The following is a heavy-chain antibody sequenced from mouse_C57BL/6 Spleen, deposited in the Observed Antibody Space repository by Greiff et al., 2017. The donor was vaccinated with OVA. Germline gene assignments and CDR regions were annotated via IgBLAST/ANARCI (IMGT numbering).Heavy chain of an antibody. CDR1: GYTFTSYG. V-gene: IGHV1-81*01. J-gene: IGHJ4*01. Sequence: QVQLQQSGAELARPGASVKLSCKASGYTFTSYGISWVKQRTGQGLEWIGEIYPRSGNTYYNEKFKGKATLTADKSSSTAYMELRSLTSEDSAVYFCARKHSHPSNYAIDYWGQGTSVTVSS. CDR2: IYPRSGNT. CDR3: ARKHSHPSNYAIDY. D-gene: IGHD2-10*02.